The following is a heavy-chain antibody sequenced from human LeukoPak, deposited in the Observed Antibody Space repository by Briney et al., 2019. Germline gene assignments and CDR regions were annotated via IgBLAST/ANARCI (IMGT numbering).Heavy chain of an antibody. CDR3: ARRRITMIVVVRDDAFDI. CDR1: GYTFTSYG. D-gene: IGHD3-22*01. Sequence: ASETVSCKASGYTFTSYGISWVRQAPGQGLEWMGWISAYNGNTNYAQKLQGRVTMTTDTPTSTAYMELRSLRSDDTAVYYCARRRITMIVVVRDDAFDIWGQGTMVTVSS. CDR2: ISAYNGNT. J-gene: IGHJ3*02. V-gene: IGHV1-18*01.